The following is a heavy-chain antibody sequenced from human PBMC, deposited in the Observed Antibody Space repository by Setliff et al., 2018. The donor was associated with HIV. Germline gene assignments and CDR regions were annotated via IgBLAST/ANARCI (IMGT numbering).Heavy chain of an antibody. CDR1: GGSFSTYC. Sequence: LSLTCTVSGGSFSTYCWSWIRQPAGEGPEYIGRVHSTGTTIYNPSLKSRVTMSVDASKNQLSLKLRSVTAADTAVYYCARARITMIGGRLEPYAFDRWGQGTKVTVSS. CDR3: ARARITMIGGRLEPYAFDR. D-gene: IGHD3-10*01. J-gene: IGHJ3*01. V-gene: IGHV4-4*07. CDR2: VHSTGTT.